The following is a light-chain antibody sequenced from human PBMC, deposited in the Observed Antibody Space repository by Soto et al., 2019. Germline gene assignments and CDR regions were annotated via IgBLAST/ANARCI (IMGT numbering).Light chain of an antibody. CDR3: QQRSNWPHT. V-gene: IGKV3-11*01. Sequence: IVMTQSPATLPVSPGERATLSCRTSQSVNSHLAWYQHKPGQAPRLLIYGASSRATGIPARFSGSGSGTDFTLTISSLEPEDFAVYYCQQRSNWPHTFGQGTRLEIK. CDR1: QSVNSH. J-gene: IGKJ5*01. CDR2: GAS.